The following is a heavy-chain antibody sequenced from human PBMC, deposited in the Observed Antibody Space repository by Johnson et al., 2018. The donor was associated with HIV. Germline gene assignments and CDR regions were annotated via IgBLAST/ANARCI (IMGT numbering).Heavy chain of an antibody. CDR1: GFTVSSNY. D-gene: IGHD3-10*01. CDR3: ARGPVMVRGVTDAFDI. V-gene: IGHV3-30*03. Sequence: VQLVESGGGLVQPGGSLRLSCAASGFTVSSNYMSWVRQAPGKGLEWVATTSFAERGKHYTDSVKGRFNISRDNSKHALYLQLNSLRPDDTAVYYCARGPVMVRGVTDAFDIWGQGTMVTVSS. CDR2: TSFAERGK. J-gene: IGHJ3*02.